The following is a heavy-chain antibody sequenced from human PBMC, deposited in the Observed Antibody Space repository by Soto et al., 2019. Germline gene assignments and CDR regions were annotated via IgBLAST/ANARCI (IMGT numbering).Heavy chain of an antibody. V-gene: IGHV4-59*08. D-gene: IGHD3-10*01. J-gene: IGHJ4*02. Sequence: SETLSLTCXVSGGSISSYYWSWIRQPPGKGLEWIGYIYYSGSTNYNPSLKSRVTISVDTSKNQFSLKLSSVTAADTAVYYCARLRHGRVPMTGSDYWGQGTLVTVSS. CDR1: GGSISSYY. CDR3: ARLRHGRVPMTGSDY. CDR2: IYYSGST.